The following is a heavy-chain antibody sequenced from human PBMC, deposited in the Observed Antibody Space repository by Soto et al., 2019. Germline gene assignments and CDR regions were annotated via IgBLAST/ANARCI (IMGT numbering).Heavy chain of an antibody. CDR1: GDSISNYY. D-gene: IGHD6-13*01. CDR3: ARGVPAAGTDWFDP. CDR2: VSSTGST. Sequence: PSETLSLTCTVSGDSISNYYWNWIRQYADKRLEWIGRVSSTGSTFYNPSLQNRVTLSVDTSKNQFSLNLTSVTAADTAVYYCARGVPAAGTDWFDPWGQGTLVTVSS. V-gene: IGHV4-4*07. J-gene: IGHJ5*02.